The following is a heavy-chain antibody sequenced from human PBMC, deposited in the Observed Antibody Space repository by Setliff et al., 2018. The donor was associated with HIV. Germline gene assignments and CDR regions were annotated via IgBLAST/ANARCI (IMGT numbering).Heavy chain of an antibody. CDR3: ARKLRPGHGVDV. V-gene: IGHV3-7*01. CDR1: GFRVTDTY. Sequence: GSLRLSCEASGFRVTDTYMAWVRQAPGKGLEWVANIGQDGSEKNYVDSVKGRFTISRDNAKNSMDLQMNSLRAEDTAIYYCARKLRPGHGVDVWGQGTTVTVSS. D-gene: IGHD3-10*01. J-gene: IGHJ6*02. CDR2: IGQDGSEK.